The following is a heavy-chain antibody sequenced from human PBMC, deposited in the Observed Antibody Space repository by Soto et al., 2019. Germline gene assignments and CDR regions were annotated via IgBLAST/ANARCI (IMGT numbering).Heavy chain of an antibody. Sequence: SETLSLTCTVSGDSVSTNSYSWGWIRQSPGKGLEWIGTIYSSENTYYNPSLLSRDTISVDTSKNEFSLRLSSVTAADTAVYYCARLNGYCISTNCHGYYGMDVWGQGTTVTVSS. D-gene: IGHD2-2*03. V-gene: IGHV4-39*01. CDR1: GDSVSTNSYS. J-gene: IGHJ6*02. CDR3: ARLNGYCISTNCHGYYGMDV. CDR2: IYSSENT.